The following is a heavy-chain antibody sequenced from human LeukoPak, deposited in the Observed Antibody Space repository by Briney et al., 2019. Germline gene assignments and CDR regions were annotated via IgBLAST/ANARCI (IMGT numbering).Heavy chain of an antibody. J-gene: IGHJ6*03. CDR2: INWNGAST. V-gene: IGHV3-20*04. CDR1: GFTFDDYD. CDR3: ARDVEYSNIYFYYYIDV. Sequence: GGSLRLSCAASGFTFDDYDMSWVRQVPGKGLEWVSAINWNGASTGYADSVKGRFTISRDDAKNSLYLQMNSLSAEDTALYFCARDVEYSNIYFYYYIDVWGKGTTVTVSS. D-gene: IGHD6-6*01.